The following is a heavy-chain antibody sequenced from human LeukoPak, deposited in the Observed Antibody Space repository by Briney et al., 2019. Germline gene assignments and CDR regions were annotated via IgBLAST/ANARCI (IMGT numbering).Heavy chain of an antibody. Sequence: PGGSLRLSCAASGSTFDDYAMHWVRQGPGKGLEWVSLINGDGGSTYYADSVKGRFTISRDNSKNSLYLEMNSLRGEGTAFYYCVKTYRSGSYYNSFLPWGQGTLVTVSS. CDR2: INGDGGST. D-gene: IGHD1-26*01. V-gene: IGHV3-43*02. J-gene: IGHJ4*02. CDR3: VKTYRSGSYYNSFLP. CDR1: GSTFDDYA.